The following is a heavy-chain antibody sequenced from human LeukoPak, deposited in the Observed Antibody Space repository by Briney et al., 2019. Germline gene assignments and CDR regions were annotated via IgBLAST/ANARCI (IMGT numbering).Heavy chain of an antibody. V-gene: IGHV3-21*01. D-gene: IGHD2-2*01. CDR2: ITGSGAYI. Sequence: GALRLSCAASEFTFSTNVMNWVRQAPGKGLEWVSSITGSGAYIYYADSVRGQFTISRDNANNSLYLQMNSLRVEDTAIYYCARSVVPAGAWFDPWGQGILVTVSS. J-gene: IGHJ5*02. CDR1: EFTFSTNV. CDR3: ARSVVPAGAWFDP.